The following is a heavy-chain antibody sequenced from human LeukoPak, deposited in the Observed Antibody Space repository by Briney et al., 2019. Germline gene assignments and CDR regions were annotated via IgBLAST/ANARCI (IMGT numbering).Heavy chain of an antibody. V-gene: IGHV1-2*02. CDR3: VKSIAARLLDY. Sequence: GASVKVSCKASRGTFSSYAISWVRQAPGQGLGWMGWINPNSGGTNYAQKFQGRVTMTRDTSISTAYMELSRLRSDDTAVYYCVKSIAARLLDYWGQGTLVTVSS. CDR1: RGTFSSYA. J-gene: IGHJ4*02. D-gene: IGHD6-6*01. CDR2: INPNSGGT.